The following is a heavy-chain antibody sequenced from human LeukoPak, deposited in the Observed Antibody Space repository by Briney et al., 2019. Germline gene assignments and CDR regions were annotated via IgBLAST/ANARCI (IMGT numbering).Heavy chain of an antibody. CDR1: GFTFSRYW. D-gene: IGHD3-16*01. Sequence: GGSLRLSCAASGFTFSRYWMHWVRQAPGKGLVWVSCIKSDGSSTSIADSAKGRSTISRDNSKNTLYLQMGSLRAEDRAVYYGARDRGEYYYYGMDVWGQGTTVTVSS. CDR3: ARDRGEYYYYGMDV. CDR2: IKSDGSST. J-gene: IGHJ6*02. V-gene: IGHV3-74*01.